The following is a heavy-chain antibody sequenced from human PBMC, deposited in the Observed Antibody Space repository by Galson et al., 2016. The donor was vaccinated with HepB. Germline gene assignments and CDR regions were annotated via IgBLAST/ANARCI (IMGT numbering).Heavy chain of an antibody. D-gene: IGHD6-19*01. CDR3: AKDFGREVYGSSGP. CDR2: VMGSGVTT. J-gene: IGHJ5*02. CDR1: GFTFSIYA. V-gene: IGHV3-23*01. Sequence: SLRLSCAASGFTFSIYAMNWVRQPPGRGLEWVSTVMGSGVTTYYADSVKGRFTVSRDNFRNTVSLQMDSLRGEDTAVYYCAKDFGREVYGSSGPWGPGTLVTVSS.